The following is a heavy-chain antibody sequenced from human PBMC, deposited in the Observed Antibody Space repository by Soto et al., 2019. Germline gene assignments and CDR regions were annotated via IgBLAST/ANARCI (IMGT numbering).Heavy chain of an antibody. D-gene: IGHD1-1*01. CDR2: VHISGHS. Sequence: QVHLQESGPGLVAPSGTLSLTCTLSGGSVRAPDWWNWVRQSPDKGLEGIAEVHISGHSNYNPSLRNRVSVSIDSSKNQFYLNLNSVTAADTAIYYCARVRPGCSANNCYFDPWGQGTQVTISS. CDR1: GGSVRAPDW. CDR3: ARVRPGCSANNCYFDP. V-gene: IGHV4-4*02. J-gene: IGHJ5*01.